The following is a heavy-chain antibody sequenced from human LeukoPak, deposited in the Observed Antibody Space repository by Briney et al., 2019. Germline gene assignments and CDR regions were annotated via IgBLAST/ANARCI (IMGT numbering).Heavy chain of an antibody. D-gene: IGHD3-10*01. J-gene: IGHJ6*03. CDR2: MNPNSGNT. Sequence: ASVKVSCKASGYTFTSYGISWVRQATGQGLEWMGWMNPNSGNTGYAQKFQGRVTITRNTSISTAYMELSSLRSEDTAVYYCARRGSGSYYLRNYYMDVWGKGTTVTVSS. CDR1: GYTFTSYG. V-gene: IGHV1-8*03. CDR3: ARRGSGSYYLRNYYMDV.